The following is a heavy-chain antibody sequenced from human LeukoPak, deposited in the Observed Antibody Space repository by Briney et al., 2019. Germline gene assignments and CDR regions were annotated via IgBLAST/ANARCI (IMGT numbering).Heavy chain of an antibody. Sequence: PGGSLRLSCAASGFTFNNYAMSWVRQAPGKGLEWVSAISGSGGSTYYADSVKGRFTISRDNSKNTLYLQMSSLRAEDTAVYYCAKGSYGDSYHYYYYMDVWGKGTTVTISS. CDR2: ISGSGGST. CDR1: GFTFNNYA. J-gene: IGHJ6*03. V-gene: IGHV3-23*01. CDR3: AKGSYGDSYHYYYYMDV. D-gene: IGHD4-17*01.